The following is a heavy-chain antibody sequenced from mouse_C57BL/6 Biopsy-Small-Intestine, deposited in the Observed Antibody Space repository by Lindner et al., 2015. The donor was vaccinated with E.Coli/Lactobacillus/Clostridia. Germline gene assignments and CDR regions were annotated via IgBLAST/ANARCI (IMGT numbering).Heavy chain of an antibody. V-gene: IGHV5-6*01. CDR2: ISSGGTYT. D-gene: IGHD1-1*01. J-gene: IGHJ2*01. CDR3: ARDYYGSSYFDY. Sequence: VQLQESGGDLVKPGGSLKLSCAASGFTFSGYGMSWVRQTPDKRLEWVATISSGGTYTYYPDSVRGRFTISRDNAKNSLYLHMSSLKSEDTAMYYCARDYYGSSYFDYWGQGTTLTVSS. CDR1: GFTFSGYG.